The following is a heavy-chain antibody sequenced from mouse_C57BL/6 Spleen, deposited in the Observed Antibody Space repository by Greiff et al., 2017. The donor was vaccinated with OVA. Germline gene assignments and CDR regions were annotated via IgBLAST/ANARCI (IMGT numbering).Heavy chain of an antibody. J-gene: IGHJ4*01. CDR3: APFITSAMDY. CDR2: IDPSDSYT. D-gene: IGHD1-1*01. Sequence: QVQLQQPGAELVKPGASVKLSCKASGYTFTSYWMHWVKQRPGQGLEWIGEIDPSDSYTNYNQKFKGKSTLTVDKSSSTAYMQLSSLTSEDSAVYYCAPFITSAMDYWGQGTSVTVSS. CDR1: GYTFTSYW. V-gene: IGHV1-69*01.